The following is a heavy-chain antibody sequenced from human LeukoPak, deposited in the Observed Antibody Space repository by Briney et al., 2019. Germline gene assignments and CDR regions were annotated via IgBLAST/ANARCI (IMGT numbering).Heavy chain of an antibody. CDR1: GFTFRNYA. D-gene: IGHD5-18*01. V-gene: IGHV3-23*01. J-gene: IGHJ4*02. CDR3: AKDRAGYTYGYFDY. CDR2: VSATGGST. Sequence: PGGSLRLSCAASGFTFRNYAMSWVRQAPGKGLEWASTVSATGGSTYYADSVKGRFTISRDNSKSTLFLQMNSLRAEDTAVYYCAKDRAGYTYGYFDYWGQGTLVTVSS.